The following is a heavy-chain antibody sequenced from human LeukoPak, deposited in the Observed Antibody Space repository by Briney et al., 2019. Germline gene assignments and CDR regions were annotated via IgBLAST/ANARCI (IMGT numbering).Heavy chain of an antibody. CDR3: ARGYLGATLFSSIDY. J-gene: IGHJ4*02. CDR2: ISTSSSYI. CDR1: GFTFSSYS. Sequence: GGSLRLSCAASGFTFSSYSMNWVRQAPGKGLEWVSSISTSSSYIYYADSVKGRFTISRDNARNSLYLQMNSLRAEDTAVYYCARGYLGATLFSSIDYWGQGTLVTVSS. D-gene: IGHD1-26*01. V-gene: IGHV3-21*01.